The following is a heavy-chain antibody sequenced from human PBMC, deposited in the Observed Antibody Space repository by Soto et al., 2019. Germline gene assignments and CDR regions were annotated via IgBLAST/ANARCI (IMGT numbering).Heavy chain of an antibody. Sequence: GGSLRLSCAASGFTFSSYAMHWVRQAPGKGLEWVAVISYDGSNKYYADSVKGRFTISRDNSKNTLYLQMNSLRAEDTAVYYCARVKGIAARPGYFQHWGQGTLVTVS. D-gene: IGHD6-6*01. CDR2: ISYDGSNK. CDR3: ARVKGIAARPGYFQH. CDR1: GFTFSSYA. V-gene: IGHV3-30-3*01. J-gene: IGHJ1*01.